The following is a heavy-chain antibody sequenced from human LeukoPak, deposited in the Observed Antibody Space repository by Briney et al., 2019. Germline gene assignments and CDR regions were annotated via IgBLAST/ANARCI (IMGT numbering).Heavy chain of an antibody. V-gene: IGHV3-30*18. D-gene: IGHD3-3*01. J-gene: IGHJ6*03. Sequence: PGRSLRLSCAASGFTFSSYGMHWVRQAPGKGLEWVAVISYDGSNKYYADSVKGRFTISRDNSKNTLYLQMNSLRAEDTAVYYCAKDGPELSLRFLEWFRRYYYYYYMDVWGKGTTVTVSS. CDR2: ISYDGSNK. CDR1: GFTFSSYG. CDR3: AKDGPELSLRFLEWFRRYYYYYYMDV.